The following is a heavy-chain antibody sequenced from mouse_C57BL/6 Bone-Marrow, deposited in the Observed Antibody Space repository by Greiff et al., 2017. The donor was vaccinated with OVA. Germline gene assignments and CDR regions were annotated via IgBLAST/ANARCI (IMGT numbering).Heavy chain of an antibody. J-gene: IGHJ2*01. V-gene: IGHV5-17*01. CDR3: ATMVTTAYYFDY. Sequence: EVQRVESGGGLVKPGGSLKLSCAASGFTFSDYGMHWVRQAPEKGLEWVAYISSGSSTIYYADTVKGRFTISRDNAKNTLFLQMTSLRSEDTAMYYCATMVTTAYYFDYWGQGTTLTVSS. CDR2: ISSGSSTI. D-gene: IGHD2-2*01. CDR1: GFTFSDYG.